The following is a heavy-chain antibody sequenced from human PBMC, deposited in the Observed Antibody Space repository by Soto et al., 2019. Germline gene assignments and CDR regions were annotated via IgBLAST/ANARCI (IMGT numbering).Heavy chain of an antibody. J-gene: IGHJ6*02. V-gene: IGHV4-30-2*01. CDR3: ARKTYGSGSPYYGMDV. CDR1: GGSISSGGYS. D-gene: IGHD3-10*01. Sequence: QLQLQESGSGLVKPSQTLSLTCAVSGGSISSGGYSWSWTRQPPGKGLEWIGYIYHNGSTYYNLALKSRVTISVDRSKNQFSLKLSSVTAADTAVYYCARKTYGSGSPYYGMDVWGQGTTVTVSS. CDR2: IYHNGST.